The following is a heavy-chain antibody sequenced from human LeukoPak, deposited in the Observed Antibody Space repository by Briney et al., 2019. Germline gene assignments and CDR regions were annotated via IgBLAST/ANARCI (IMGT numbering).Heavy chain of an antibody. V-gene: IGHV1-8*01. J-gene: IGHJ4*02. CDR2: MNANSGKT. CDR3: AREFRRDDR. CDR1: GYTFTSYD. Sequence: ASVKVSCKASGYTFTSYDINWVRQGTGQGLEWMGYMNANSGKTGYAQKFQDRVTMTWDTSISTAYMELSSLRSEDTAVYYCAREFRRDDRWGQGTLVTVSS.